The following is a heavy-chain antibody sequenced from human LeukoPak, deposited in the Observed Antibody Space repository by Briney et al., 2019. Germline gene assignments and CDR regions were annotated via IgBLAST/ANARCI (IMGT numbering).Heavy chain of an antibody. CDR1: GFTLSSYW. Sequence: GGSLRLSCEGSGFTLSSYWMTWVRQAPGKGLEWVANIKQDGSEKYYVDSVKGRFTISRDNAKNSLYLQMNSLRAEDTAVYFCAKDKGYYGSGSYKEYFQHWGQGTLVTVSS. CDR2: IKQDGSEK. CDR3: AKDKGYYGSGSYKEYFQH. V-gene: IGHV3-7*03. J-gene: IGHJ1*01. D-gene: IGHD3-10*01.